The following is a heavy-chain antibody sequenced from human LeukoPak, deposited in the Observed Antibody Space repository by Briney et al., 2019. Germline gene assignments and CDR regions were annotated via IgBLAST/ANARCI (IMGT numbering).Heavy chain of an antibody. V-gene: IGHV4-34*01. D-gene: IGHD6-13*01. CDR2: INHSGST. Sequence: SETLSLTCAVDGGSFSGYYWSWIRQPPGKGREWIGEINHSGSTNYNPSLKSRVTISVDTSKNQFSLKPSSVTAADTAVYYCARGQIAAAWMDYWGQGTLVTVSS. CDR3: ARGQIAAAWMDY. CDR1: GGSFSGYY. J-gene: IGHJ4*02.